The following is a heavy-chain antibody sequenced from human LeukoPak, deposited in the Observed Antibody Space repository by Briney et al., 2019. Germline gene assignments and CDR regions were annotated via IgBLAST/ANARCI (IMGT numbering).Heavy chain of an antibody. CDR2: ISGNGGST. Sequence: GGSLRLSCAASGFTFSSYGMSWVRQAPGKGLEWVSSISGNGGSTYYADSVKGRFTISRDNSKNTLYLQMNSLRAEDTAVYYCAKGGAAAGLGYWGQGTLVTVSS. V-gene: IGHV3-23*01. CDR1: GFTFSSYG. J-gene: IGHJ4*02. D-gene: IGHD6-13*01. CDR3: AKGGAAAGLGY.